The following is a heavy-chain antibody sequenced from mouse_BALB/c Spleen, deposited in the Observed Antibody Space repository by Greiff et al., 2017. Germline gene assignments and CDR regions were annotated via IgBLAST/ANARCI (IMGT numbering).Heavy chain of an antibody. CDR1: GYTFTSNW. Sequence: QVQLQQSGAELAKPGASVKMSCKASGYTFTSNWMHWVKQRPGQGLEWIGYINPSTGYTEYNQKFKDKATLTADKSSSTAYMQLSSLTSEDSAVYYCAKGGGYYFDYWGQGTTLTVSS. J-gene: IGHJ2*01. V-gene: IGHV1-7*01. CDR3: AKGGGYYFDY. CDR2: INPSTGYT. D-gene: IGHD1-1*02.